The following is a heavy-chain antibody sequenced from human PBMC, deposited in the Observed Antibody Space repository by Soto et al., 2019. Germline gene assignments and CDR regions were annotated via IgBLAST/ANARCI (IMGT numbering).Heavy chain of an antibody. CDR1: GFTFSSFA. D-gene: IGHD1-26*01. Sequence: GGSLRLSCAASGFTFSSFAMSWVRQAPGKGLEWVSAISGSGGSTYYADSVKGRLTISRDNSKNTLYLQMNSLRAEDTAVYYCAKAVQEGPGGSYRPDYYYYGMDVWGQGTTVTVSS. CDR3: AKAVQEGPGGSYRPDYYYYGMDV. J-gene: IGHJ6*02. V-gene: IGHV3-23*01. CDR2: ISGSGGST.